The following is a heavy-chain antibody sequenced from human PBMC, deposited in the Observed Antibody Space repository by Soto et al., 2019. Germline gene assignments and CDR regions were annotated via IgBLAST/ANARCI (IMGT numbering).Heavy chain of an antibody. J-gene: IGHJ4*02. D-gene: IGHD3-22*01. CDR3: ARDRVYYYDSSGYYNFDF. CDR2: VSYDGTKQ. V-gene: IGHV3-30-3*01. CDR1: GFTFSHYA. Sequence: QVQLVESGGGVVQPGRSLRVSCAASGFTFSHYAMHWVRQAPGKGLEWVAVVSYDGTKQFYADSVKGRFTISRDSSKSTLYLQMNCLRDEDTAVYYCARDRVYYYDSSGYYNFDFWGQGTLVTVSS.